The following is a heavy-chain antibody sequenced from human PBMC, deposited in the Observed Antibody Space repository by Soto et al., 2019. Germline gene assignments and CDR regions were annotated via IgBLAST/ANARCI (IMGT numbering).Heavy chain of an antibody. J-gene: IGHJ6*02. CDR2: IYTSGSTSQN. CDR3: ARVPSPFDFYYAMDV. V-gene: IGHV4-4*07. D-gene: IGHD3-16*01. CDR1: SGSISSYY. Sequence: SETLSLTCTVSSGSISSYYWSWIRQPAGKGLEWIGRIYTSGSTSQNSYNPSLKSRVTMSLDTSKNQFSLKLNSVTAADTAVYFCARVPSPFDFYYAMDVWGQGTTVTVS.